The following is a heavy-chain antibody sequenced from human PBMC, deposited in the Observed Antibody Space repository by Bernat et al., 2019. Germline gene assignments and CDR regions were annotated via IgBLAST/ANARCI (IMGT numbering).Heavy chain of an antibody. J-gene: IGHJ4*02. V-gene: IGHV3-7*01. CDR3: ARDLDYYDSGAYHDALDH. D-gene: IGHD3-22*01. CDR1: GFTFSSYW. Sequence: EVQLVESGGGLVQPGGSLRLSCAASGFTFSSYWMSWVRQAPGKGLEWVANIKQDGSEKYYVDSVKGRFTISRDNAKNSLYLQMDSLRGDDTAVYYCARDLDYYDSGAYHDALDHWGQGILVTVSS. CDR2: IKQDGSEK.